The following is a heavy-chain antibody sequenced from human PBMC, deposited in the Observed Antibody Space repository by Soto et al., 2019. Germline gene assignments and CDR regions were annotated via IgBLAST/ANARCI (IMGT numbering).Heavy chain of an antibody. CDR2: IYHLGIT. V-gene: IGHV4-4*02. CDR1: GGSITISNW. D-gene: IGHD1-26*01. J-gene: IGHJ4*02. Sequence: QVQLQESGPGLVKPSGPLSLTCAVSGGSITISNWWSWVRHSPGKGLEWIGEIYHLGITNYNPPLKSRVTISVDKSKNQISLNLTSVTAADTAVYYCARDSRGLPCELHDWGQGTQVTVSS. CDR3: ARDSRGLPCELHD.